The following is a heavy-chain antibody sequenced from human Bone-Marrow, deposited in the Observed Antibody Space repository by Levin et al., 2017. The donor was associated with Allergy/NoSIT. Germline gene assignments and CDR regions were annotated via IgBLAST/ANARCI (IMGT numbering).Heavy chain of an antibody. Sequence: ETLSLTCAASGFIFSKYSLHWVRQSPGKGLEWVSSISSASSYIYYADSVKGRFTISRDNAKSSLSLQMNSLRAEDTAVYYCVRSESITGTEDLKVMDVWDQGTTVTVSS. D-gene: IGHD1/OR15-1a*01. CDR3: VRSESITGTEDLKVMDV. V-gene: IGHV3-21*01. J-gene: IGHJ6*02. CDR2: ISSASSYI. CDR1: GFIFSKYS.